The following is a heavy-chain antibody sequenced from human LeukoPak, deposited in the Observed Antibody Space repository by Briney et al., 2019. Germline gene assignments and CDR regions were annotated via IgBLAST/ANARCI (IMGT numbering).Heavy chain of an antibody. CDR2: IYYGGST. CDR1: GGSISSYY. Sequence: SETLSLTCTVSGGSISSYYWSWIRQPPGKGLEWIGYIYYGGSTNYNPSLKSRVTISVDTSKNQFSLKLSSVTAADTAVYYCARHLGTSCFDYWGQGTLVTVSS. D-gene: IGHD2-2*01. CDR3: ARHLGTSCFDY. V-gene: IGHV4-59*08. J-gene: IGHJ4*02.